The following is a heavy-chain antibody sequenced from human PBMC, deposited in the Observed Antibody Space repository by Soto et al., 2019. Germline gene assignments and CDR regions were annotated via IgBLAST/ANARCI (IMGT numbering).Heavy chain of an antibody. CDR1: GGSFSDNS. Sequence: KPSETLSLTCAVYGGSFSDNSWSWIRQPLGKGLEWIGEINHSGSTNYNPSLKSRVTISIDTSKNQFSLKLSSVTAADTAVYYCASGRILYSTSQPPDFDYWGQGTLVTVSS. CDR2: INHSGST. V-gene: IGHV4-34*01. CDR3: ASGRILYSTSQPPDFDY. D-gene: IGHD6-6*01. J-gene: IGHJ4*02.